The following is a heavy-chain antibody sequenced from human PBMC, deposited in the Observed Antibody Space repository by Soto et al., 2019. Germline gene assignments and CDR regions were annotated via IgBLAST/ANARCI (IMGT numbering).Heavy chain of an antibody. D-gene: IGHD1-7*01. CDR2: IYRTGST. CDR1: GGSFTSNNW. Sequence: TLSLTCAVSGGSFTSNNWWTWVRQPPGQGLEWIGEIYRTGSTNYNPSLKSRVTISLDKSENQFSLKVTSLTAADTAVYYCASRDPGTSVDYWGQGTLVTVSS. V-gene: IGHV4-4*02. J-gene: IGHJ4*02. CDR3: ASRDPGTSVDY.